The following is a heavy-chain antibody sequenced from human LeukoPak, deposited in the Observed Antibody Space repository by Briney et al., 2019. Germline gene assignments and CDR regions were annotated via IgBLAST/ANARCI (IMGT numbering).Heavy chain of an antibody. CDR2: IYYSGST. V-gene: IGHV4-39*07. CDR3: ARDYGGNSLYYYYMDV. J-gene: IGHJ6*03. CDR1: GGSISSSSYY. Sequence: SETLSLTCTVSGGSISSSSYYWDWIRQPPGKGLEWIGSIYYSGSTYYNPSLKSRVTISVDTSKNQFSLKLSSVTAADTAVYYCARDYGGNSLYYYYMDVWGKGTTVTVSS. D-gene: IGHD4-23*01.